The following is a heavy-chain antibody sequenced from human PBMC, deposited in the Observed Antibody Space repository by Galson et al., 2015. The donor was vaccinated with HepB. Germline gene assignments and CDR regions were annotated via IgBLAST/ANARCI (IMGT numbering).Heavy chain of an antibody. V-gene: IGHV3-23*01. D-gene: IGHD3-16*01. Sequence: SLRLSCAAPGFTFSTFAMSWVRQAPGKGLEWVSSISAGGGSTYYAASVKGRFTISGDDSRNTLFLQMNSLGAEDTAIDYCPKDSARGYSYSYCDSWGQGTLVSV. CDR1: GFTFSTFA. CDR2: ISAGGGST. CDR3: PKDSARGYSYSYCDS. J-gene: IGHJ5*01.